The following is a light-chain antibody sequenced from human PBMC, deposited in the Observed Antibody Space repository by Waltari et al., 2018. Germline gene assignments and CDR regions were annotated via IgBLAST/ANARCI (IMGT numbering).Light chain of an antibody. V-gene: IGKV3-15*01. CDR1: QIVSSN. CDR2: GAS. J-gene: IGKJ2*01. CDR3: LQYDSWPPYT. Sequence: EMVLTQSPGTLSVSPGESATLSCRARQIVSSNLAWYQQRPGQPPRLLIYGASTRATGIPARFSGSGSGTEFTLTISSLQSEDFAVYYCLQYDSWPPYTFGQGTKLEIK.